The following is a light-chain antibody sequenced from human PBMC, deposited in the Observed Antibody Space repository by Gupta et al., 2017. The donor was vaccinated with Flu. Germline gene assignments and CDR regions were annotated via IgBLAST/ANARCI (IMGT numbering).Light chain of an antibody. CDR3: AAWDDSLSGWV. Sequence: QSVLTQPPSASGTPGQRVTISCSGSSSNIGSNSIYWYQHLPGTAPKLLIYRNDQRPSGVPDRFSGSKSGTSASLAISGLRSEDEADYYCAAWDDSLSGWVFGGGIKVTVL. CDR2: RND. J-gene: IGLJ3*02. V-gene: IGLV1-47*01. CDR1: SSNIGSNS.